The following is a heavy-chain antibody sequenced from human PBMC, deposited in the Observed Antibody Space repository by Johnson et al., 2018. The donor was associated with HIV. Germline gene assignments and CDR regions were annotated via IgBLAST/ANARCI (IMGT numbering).Heavy chain of an antibody. V-gene: IGHV3-66*02. D-gene: IGHD5-18*01. J-gene: IGHJ3*02. Sequence: VQLVESGGGLVQPGGSLRLSCVASGFTFSDYYMGWIRQAPGKGLEWVSVIYSGGYTYSADSVKGRFTISRDNSKNTLYLQMNSLRAEDTAVYYCAKERAYIRTFDIWGQGTLVTVSS. CDR1: GFTFSDYY. CDR2: IYSGGYT. CDR3: AKERAYIRTFDI.